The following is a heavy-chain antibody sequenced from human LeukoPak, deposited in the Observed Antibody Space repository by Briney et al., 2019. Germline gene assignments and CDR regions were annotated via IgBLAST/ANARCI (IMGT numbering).Heavy chain of an antibody. Sequence: GGSLRLSCAASGFTFSNAWMNWVRQAPGKGPEWVSAISGSGGTTYYADSVKGRFTISRDNSKNTLYLQMNSLRAEDTAVYYCAKGSYYYDSSGYHYYFDYWGQGTLVTVSS. D-gene: IGHD3-22*01. V-gene: IGHV3-23*01. CDR1: GFTFSNAW. CDR2: ISGSGGTT. J-gene: IGHJ4*02. CDR3: AKGSYYYDSSGYHYYFDY.